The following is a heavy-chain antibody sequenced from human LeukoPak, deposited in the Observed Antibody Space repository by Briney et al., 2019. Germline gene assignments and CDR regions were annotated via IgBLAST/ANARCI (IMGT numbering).Heavy chain of an antibody. CDR2: IGTDGSYI. J-gene: IGHJ3*02. D-gene: IGHD1-1*01. Sequence: GSLSLSCAASGFTFSSHNMNWVRQAPMKGLEWVSSIGTDGSYIYYADSVQGRFTISRDNAKNSLYLQMNSLTAEDTAVYYCARKMKTGDRVGTFDIWGQGTMVTVSS. CDR1: GFTFSSHN. V-gene: IGHV3-21*01. CDR3: ARKMKTGDRVGTFDI.